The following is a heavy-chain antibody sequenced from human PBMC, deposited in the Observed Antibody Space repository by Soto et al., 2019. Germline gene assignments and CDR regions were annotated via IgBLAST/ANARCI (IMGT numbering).Heavy chain of an antibody. Sequence: GGSLRLSCAASGLTFNRYWMHWVRHAPGKGLVWVSHINTDGSNTNYADSVKGRSTISRDNAKSTLFLQMNSLRDEDTAVYYCAREFCSGGNCYTYYFDPWGQGIPVTVSS. CDR2: INTDGSNT. J-gene: IGHJ5*02. V-gene: IGHV3-74*01. CDR1: GLTFNRYW. CDR3: AREFCSGGNCYTYYFDP. D-gene: IGHD2-15*01.